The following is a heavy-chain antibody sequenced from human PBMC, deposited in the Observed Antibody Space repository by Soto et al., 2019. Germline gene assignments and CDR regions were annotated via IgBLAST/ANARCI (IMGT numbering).Heavy chain of an antibody. V-gene: IGHV4-59*01. D-gene: IGHD5-18*01. J-gene: IGHJ6*02. CDR3: ARDLIQMTPYYYGMEV. CDR1: GGSISSYY. CDR2: IYYSGST. Sequence: ASETLSLTCTVSGGSISSYYWSWIRQPPGKGLEWIGYIYYSGSTNYNPSLKSRVTISVDTSKNQFSLKLSSVTAADTAVYYCARDLIQMTPYYYGMEVWGQGTTVTVSS.